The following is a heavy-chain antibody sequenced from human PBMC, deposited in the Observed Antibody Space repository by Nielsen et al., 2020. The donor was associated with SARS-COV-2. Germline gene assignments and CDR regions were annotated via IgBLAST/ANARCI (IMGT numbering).Heavy chain of an antibody. Sequence: GESLKISCAASGFTFSSYSMNWVRQAPGKGLEWVSYISSSSSTIYYADSVKGRFTISRDNAKNSLYLQMNSLRAEDTAVYYCARDTDYYDSSGYPDYWGQGTLVTVSS. V-gene: IGHV3-48*04. CDR1: GFTFSSYS. D-gene: IGHD3-22*01. CDR2: ISSSSSTI. CDR3: ARDTDYYDSSGYPDY. J-gene: IGHJ4*02.